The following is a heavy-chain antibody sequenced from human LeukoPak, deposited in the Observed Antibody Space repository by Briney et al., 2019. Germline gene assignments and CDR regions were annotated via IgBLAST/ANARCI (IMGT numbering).Heavy chain of an antibody. J-gene: IGHJ6*03. CDR1: GFPFSNAW. D-gene: IGHD6-13*01. Sequence: GGSLRLSCAASGFPFSNAWMSWVRQAPGKGLEWVGRIKRKTDGGTTDYAAPVKGRFTISRDDSNNTLYLQMNSLKTEDTAVYYCTTVTYSSSWYRDYGDYYYMDVWGKGTTVTVSS. V-gene: IGHV3-15*01. CDR3: TTVTYSSSWYRDYGDYYYMDV. CDR2: IKRKTDGGTT.